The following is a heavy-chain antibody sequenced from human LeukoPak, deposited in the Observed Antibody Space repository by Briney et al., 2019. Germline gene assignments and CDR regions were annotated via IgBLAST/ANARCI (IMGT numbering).Heavy chain of an antibody. V-gene: IGHV3-23*01. D-gene: IGHD3-10*01. CDR2: ISGSGGST. CDR1: GFTFSSYA. CDR3: AKGNGVRGVITAFDI. Sequence: AGGSLRLSCAASGFTFSSYAMSWVRQAPGKGLEWVSAISGSGGSTYYADSVKGRFTISRDNSKNTLYLQMNSLRAEDTAVYYCAKGNGVRGVITAFDIWGQGTMVTVSS. J-gene: IGHJ3*02.